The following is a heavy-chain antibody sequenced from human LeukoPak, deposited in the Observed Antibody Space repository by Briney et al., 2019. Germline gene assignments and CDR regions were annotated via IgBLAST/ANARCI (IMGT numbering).Heavy chain of an antibody. V-gene: IGHV1-2*02. Sequence: GASVKVSCKASGYTFTGYYMHWVRQAPGQELEWMGWINPNNGGTNYAQKFQGRVTMTRDTSISTAYMELRRLRSEDTAVYYCARDNSVGDYAWWFDPWGQGTLVTVSS. CDR3: ARDNSVGDYAWWFDP. D-gene: IGHD1-26*01. CDR2: INPNNGGT. J-gene: IGHJ5*02. CDR1: GYTFTGYY.